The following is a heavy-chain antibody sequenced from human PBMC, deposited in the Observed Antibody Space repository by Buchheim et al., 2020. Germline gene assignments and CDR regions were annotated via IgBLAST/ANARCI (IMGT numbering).Heavy chain of an antibody. Sequence: EVQLVESGGGLVKPGRSLRLSCTASGFTFGDYAMSWFRQAPGKGLEWVGFIRSKAYGGTTEYAASVKGRFTISRDDSKSIAYLQMNSLKTEDTAVYYCTSCELRYFDWGCVGYGMDVWGQGTT. D-gene: IGHD3-9*01. CDR2: IRSKAYGGTT. J-gene: IGHJ6*02. V-gene: IGHV3-49*05. CDR1: GFTFGDYA. CDR3: TSCELRYFDWGCVGYGMDV.